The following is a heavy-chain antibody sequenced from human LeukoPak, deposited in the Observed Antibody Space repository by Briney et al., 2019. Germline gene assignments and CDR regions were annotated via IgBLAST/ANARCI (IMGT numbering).Heavy chain of an antibody. V-gene: IGHV3-30*04. J-gene: IGHJ3*02. CDR2: VSHDGSNK. CDR1: GFTFSNYA. D-gene: IGHD3-22*01. Sequence: GRPLRLSCAASGFTFSNYAIHWVRQAPGKGLEWVALVSHDGSNKYYAKSVKGRFTIYRDNSKKTLYLQMNSLRAEDTAVYYCARSDYYDSGAPRACDALDIWGPGTMVTVSS. CDR3: ARSDYYDSGAPRACDALDI.